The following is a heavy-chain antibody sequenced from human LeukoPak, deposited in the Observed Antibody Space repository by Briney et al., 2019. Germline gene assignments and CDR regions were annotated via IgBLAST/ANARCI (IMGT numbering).Heavy chain of an antibody. CDR1: GFTFSSYW. D-gene: IGHD3-10*01. J-gene: IGHJ4*02. V-gene: IGHV3-7*04. CDR2: IKQDGSEK. Sequence: GGSLRLSCAASGFTFSSYWMSWVRQAPGKGLEWVANIKQDGSEKYYVDSVKGRFTISRDNAKNSLYLQMNSLRAEDTAAYYCASDREYYYGSGSFDYWGQGTLVTVSS. CDR3: ASDREYYYGSGSFDY.